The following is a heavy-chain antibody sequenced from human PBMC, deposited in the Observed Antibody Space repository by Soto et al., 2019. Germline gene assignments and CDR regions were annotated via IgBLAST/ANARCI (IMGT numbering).Heavy chain of an antibody. V-gene: IGHV3-74*01. CDR3: IRTSLVVAAATRQDY. D-gene: IGHD2-15*01. CDR1: GFTFSSYW. CDR2: INSDGSST. Sequence: EVQLVESGGGLVQPGGSLRLSCAASGFTFSSYWMHWVRQAPGKGLVWVSGINSDGSSTSYADSVKGRFTISRDNSKNTLYLQRNSLRAEDAVVYYCIRTSLVVAAATRQDYWGQGTLVTVSS. J-gene: IGHJ4*02.